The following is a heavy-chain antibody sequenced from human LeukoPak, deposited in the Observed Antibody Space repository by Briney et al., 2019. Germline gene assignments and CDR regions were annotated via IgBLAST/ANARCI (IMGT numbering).Heavy chain of an antibody. CDR2: ISGSGGST. CDR3: AKDSVLRYFDWLSRGTLDY. Sequence: GGSLGLSCAASGFTFSSYAMSWVRQAPGKGLEWVSAISGSGGSTYYADSVKGRFTISRDNSKNTLYLQMNSLRAEDTAVYYCAKDSVLRYFDWLSRGTLDYWGQGTLVTVSS. J-gene: IGHJ4*02. V-gene: IGHV3-23*01. CDR1: GFTFSSYA. D-gene: IGHD3-9*01.